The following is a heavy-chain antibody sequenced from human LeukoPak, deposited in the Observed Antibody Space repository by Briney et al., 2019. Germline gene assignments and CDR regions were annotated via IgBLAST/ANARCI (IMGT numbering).Heavy chain of an antibody. CDR2: IYYSGST. J-gene: IGHJ5*02. Sequence: SETLSLTCTVSGGSISSSSYYWGWIRQPPGKGLEWIGSIYYSGSTYYNPSLKSRVTISVDTSKNQFSLKLSSVTAADTAVYYCAREVSGGCSSTSCQGRWFDPWGQGTLVTVSS. CDR3: AREVSGGCSSTSCQGRWFDP. V-gene: IGHV4-39*02. D-gene: IGHD2-2*01. CDR1: GGSISSSSYY.